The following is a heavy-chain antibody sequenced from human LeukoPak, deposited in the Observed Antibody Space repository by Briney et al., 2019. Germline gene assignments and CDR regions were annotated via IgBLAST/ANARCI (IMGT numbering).Heavy chain of an antibody. J-gene: IGHJ4*02. V-gene: IGHV4-34*01. Sequence: SDTLTLTCAVYGGSFSGCYWSWIRQPPGKGLEWIGEINHSGSTNYNPSLKSRVTVSVDTSKNQFSLKLSSVTAADTAVYYCARHSYGDYEQCFDYWGQGTLVTVSS. CDR2: INHSGST. CDR3: ARHSYGDYEQCFDY. CDR1: GGSFSGCY. D-gene: IGHD4-17*01.